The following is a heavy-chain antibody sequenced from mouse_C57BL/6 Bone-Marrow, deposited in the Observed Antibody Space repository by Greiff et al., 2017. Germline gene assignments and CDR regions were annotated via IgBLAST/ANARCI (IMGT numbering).Heavy chain of an antibody. CDR2: ICSGGSYT. Sequence: EVQLQQSGGDLVKPGGSLKLSCAASGFTFSSYGMSWVRQTPDKRLEWVATICSGGSYTYYPDSVKGRFTISRDNAKNTLYLQMSSLKSEDTAMYYCARRDDYDDYYAMDYWGQGTSVTVSS. V-gene: IGHV5-6*01. D-gene: IGHD2-4*01. CDR1: GFTFSSYG. J-gene: IGHJ4*01. CDR3: ARRDDYDDYYAMDY.